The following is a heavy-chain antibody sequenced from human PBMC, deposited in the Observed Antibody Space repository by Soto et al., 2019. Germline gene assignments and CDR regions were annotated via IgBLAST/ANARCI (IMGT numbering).Heavy chain of an antibody. D-gene: IGHD3-10*01. CDR1: GDSVSSNSAA. J-gene: IGHJ6*02. V-gene: IGHV6-1*01. CDR2: TYYRSKWYN. CDR3: ARDRYYGSGSLLYYYGMDV. Sequence: SQTLSLTCAISGDSVSSNSAAWNWIRQSPSRGLEWLGRTYYRSKWYNDYAVSVKSRITINPDTSKNQFSLQLNSVTPEDTAVYYCARDRYYGSGSLLYYYGMDVWGQGTTVTVSS.